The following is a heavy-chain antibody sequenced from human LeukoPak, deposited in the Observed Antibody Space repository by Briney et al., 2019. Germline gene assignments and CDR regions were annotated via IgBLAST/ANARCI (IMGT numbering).Heavy chain of an antibody. CDR3: ARGLPGNYYDSSGYVDY. J-gene: IGHJ4*02. CDR1: GYTFTSYG. V-gene: IGHV1-18*01. D-gene: IGHD3-22*01. CDR2: ISAYNGNT. Sequence: ASVKVSCKASGYTFTSYGISWVRQAPGQGLEWMGWISAYNGNTNYAQKLQGRVTMTTDTSTSTAYMELRSLRSDDTAVYYCARGLPGNYYDSSGYVDYWGQGTLVTVSS.